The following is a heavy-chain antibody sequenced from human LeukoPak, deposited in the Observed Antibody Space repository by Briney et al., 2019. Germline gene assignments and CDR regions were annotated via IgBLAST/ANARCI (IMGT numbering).Heavy chain of an antibody. CDR1: GYTFTSHD. Sequence: ASVKVSCKASGYTFTSHDINWVRQATGQGLEWMGWMNPNSGNTGYAQKFQGRVTMTRNTSISTAYMELSSLRSEDTAVYYCARVGYYDSSGYYSPQKAFDYWGQGTLVTVSS. J-gene: IGHJ4*02. D-gene: IGHD3-22*01. V-gene: IGHV1-8*01. CDR2: MNPNSGNT. CDR3: ARVGYYDSSGYYSPQKAFDY.